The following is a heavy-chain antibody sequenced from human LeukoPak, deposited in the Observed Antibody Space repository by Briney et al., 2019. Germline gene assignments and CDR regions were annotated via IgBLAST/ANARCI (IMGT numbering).Heavy chain of an antibody. Sequence: PSETLSLTCTVAGGSISSGSYYWSWIRQPAGKGLEWIGRIYTSGSTNYNPSLKSRVTISVDTSKNQFSLKLSSVTAADTAVYYCARTMVRATGYYYYYCMDVWGKGTTVTISS. V-gene: IGHV4-61*02. J-gene: IGHJ6*03. CDR3: ARTMVRATGYYYYYCMDV. CDR1: GGSISSGSYY. D-gene: IGHD3-10*01. CDR2: IYTSGST.